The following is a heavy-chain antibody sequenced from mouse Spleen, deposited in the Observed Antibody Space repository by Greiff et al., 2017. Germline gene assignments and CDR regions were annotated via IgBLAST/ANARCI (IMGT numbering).Heavy chain of an antibody. D-gene: IGHD2-1*01. V-gene: IGHV5-6*01. Sequence: EVKLMESGGDLVKPGGSLKLSCAASGFTFSSYGMSWVRQTPDKRLEWVATISSGGSYTYYPDSVKGRFTISRDNAKNTLYLQMSSLKSEDTAMYYCAREGNYGDYWGQGTSVTVSS. CDR3: AREGNYGDY. J-gene: IGHJ4*01. CDR2: ISSGGSYT. CDR1: GFTFSSYG.